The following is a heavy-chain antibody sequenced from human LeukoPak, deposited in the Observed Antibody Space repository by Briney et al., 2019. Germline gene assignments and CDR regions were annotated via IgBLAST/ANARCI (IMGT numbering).Heavy chain of an antibody. Sequence: ASVKVSCKASGYTFTSYGISWVRQAPGQGLEWMGWISAYNGSTSYAQKFQGRVTMTRDTSTSTAYMELSSLRSEDTAVYYCARGAYYYDSSGKELPYNWFDPWGQGTLVTVSS. CDR1: GYTFTSYG. V-gene: IGHV1-18*01. D-gene: IGHD3-22*01. CDR3: ARGAYYYDSSGKELPYNWFDP. CDR2: ISAYNGST. J-gene: IGHJ5*02.